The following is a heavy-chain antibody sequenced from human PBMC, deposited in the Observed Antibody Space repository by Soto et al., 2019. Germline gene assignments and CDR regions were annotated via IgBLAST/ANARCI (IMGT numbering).Heavy chain of an antibody. CDR1: GFTFSTHA. CDR2: VSFDGSNK. V-gene: IGHV3-30-3*02. J-gene: IGHJ5*02. CDR3: AKYQSCITTAGGGHIDR. D-gene: IGHD6-13*01. Sequence: QVQLVESGGGVVQPGRSLRPSCAASGFTFSTHAMHWVRQAPGKGLECVAIVSFDGSNKYYADSVKGRFTISRDNAKTTLYLQMSGLTPEGTAFHYSAKYQSCITTAGGGHIDRWGQGTLVTVLS.